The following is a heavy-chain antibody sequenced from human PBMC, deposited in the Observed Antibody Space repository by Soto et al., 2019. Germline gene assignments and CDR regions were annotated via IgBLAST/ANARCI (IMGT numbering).Heavy chain of an antibody. V-gene: IGHV1-2*02. CDR2: INPNSGGT. CDR3: ARLPYGIYYYYMDV. D-gene: IGHD3-16*01. Sequence: ASVKVSCKASGYTFTVYYMHWVRQAPGQGLEWMGWINPNSGGTNYAQKFQGQVTISADKSISTAYLQWSSLKASDTAMYYCARLPYGIYYYYMDVWGKGTTVTVSS. J-gene: IGHJ6*03. CDR1: GYTFTVYY.